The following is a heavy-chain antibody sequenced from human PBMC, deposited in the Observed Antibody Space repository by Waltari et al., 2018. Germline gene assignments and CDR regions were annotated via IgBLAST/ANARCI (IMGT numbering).Heavy chain of an antibody. J-gene: IGHJ6*03. V-gene: IGHV4-31*03. D-gene: IGHD6-13*01. CDR1: GGSISRGGYY. CDR3: ARDIAAAGTYYYYYMDV. CDR2: IYYSGST. Sequence: QVQLQESGPGLVKPSQTLSLTCTVSGGSISRGGYYWSWIRQHPGKGLEWIGYIYYSGSTYYNPSLKSRVTISVDTSKNQFSLKLSSVTAADTAVYYCARDIAAAGTYYYYYMDVWGKGTTVTVSS.